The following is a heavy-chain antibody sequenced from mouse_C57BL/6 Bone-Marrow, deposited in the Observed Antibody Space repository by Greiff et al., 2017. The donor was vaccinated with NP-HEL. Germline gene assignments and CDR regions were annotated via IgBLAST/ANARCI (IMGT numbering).Heavy chain of an antibody. V-gene: IGHV14-4*01. J-gene: IGHJ3*01. Sequence: EVKLVESGAELVRPGASVKLSCTASGFNIKDDYMHWVKQRPEQGLEWIGWIDPENGDTEYASKFQGKATITADTSSNTAYLQLSSLTSEDTAVYYCTRRPAWFAYWGQGTLVTVSA. CDR2: IDPENGDT. CDR1: GFNIKDDY. CDR3: TRRPAWFAY.